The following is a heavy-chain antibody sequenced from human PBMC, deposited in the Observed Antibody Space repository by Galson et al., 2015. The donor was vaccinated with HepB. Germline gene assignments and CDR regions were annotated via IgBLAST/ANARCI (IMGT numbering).Heavy chain of an antibody. CDR3: ARVRVGGYGGNLQFYYYGMDV. V-gene: IGHV1-69*13. J-gene: IGHJ6*02. CDR1: GGTFSEYA. D-gene: IGHD4-23*01. CDR2: IVPTFGIA. Sequence: SVKVSCKAAGGTFSEYAFSWVRQAPGQGLEWMGGIVPTFGIAIYAQKFQGSVTITADEPTRTVHMELSSLRSDDTAVYYCARVRVGGYGGNLQFYYYGMDVWGRGTTVTVSS.